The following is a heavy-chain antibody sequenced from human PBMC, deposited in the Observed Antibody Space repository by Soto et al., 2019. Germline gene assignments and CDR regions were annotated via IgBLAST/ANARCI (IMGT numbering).Heavy chain of an antibody. D-gene: IGHD6-6*01. CDR1: GYTFTGYC. Sequence: GASVKVSCKASGYTFTGYCIHWVRQAPGQGLEWMGWINPNSGVTNYAQKFQGRVTMAGDTSISTAYMELSRLRSDDTAVYYCAREGSSSSKYFQHWGQGTPVTVSS. J-gene: IGHJ1*01. V-gene: IGHV1-2*02. CDR3: AREGSSSSKYFQH. CDR2: INPNSGVT.